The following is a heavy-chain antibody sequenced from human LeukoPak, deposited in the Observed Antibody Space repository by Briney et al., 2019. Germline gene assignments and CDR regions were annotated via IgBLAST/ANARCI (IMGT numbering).Heavy chain of an antibody. J-gene: IGHJ4*02. V-gene: IGHV4-59*12. Sequence: SETLSLTCTVSGGSISSYYWSWIRQPPGRGLEWIGYIYYTGSTNYNPSLKSRVTISVDTSKNQFSLTLSSVTAADTAVYYCASRNFGVVTDWGQGTLVTASS. D-gene: IGHD3-3*01. CDR2: IYYTGST. CDR3: ASRNFGVVTD. CDR1: GGSISSYY.